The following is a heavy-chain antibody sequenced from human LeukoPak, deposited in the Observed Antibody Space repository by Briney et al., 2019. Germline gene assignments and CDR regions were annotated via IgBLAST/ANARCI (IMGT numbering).Heavy chain of an antibody. D-gene: IGHD3-10*01. J-gene: IGHJ5*02. CDR1: GYTFTSYT. CDR3: ARVRYSYVSEVNWFDP. CDR2: MSAYNGNT. Sequence: GASVKVSCKASGYTFTSYTISWVRQAPGQGLEWMGWMSAYNGNTNYAQKFQGRVTMTTDTSTTTAYMELRSLRSDDTAVYYCARVRYSYVSEVNWFDPWGQGTLVTVSS. V-gene: IGHV1-18*04.